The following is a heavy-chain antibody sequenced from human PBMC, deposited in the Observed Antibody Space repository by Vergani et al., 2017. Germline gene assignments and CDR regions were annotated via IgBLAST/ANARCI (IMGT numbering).Heavy chain of an antibody. Sequence: QVQLVESGGGVVQPGRSLRLSCAASGFTFSSYGMHWVRQAPGKGLEWVAVISYDGSNKYYADSVKGRFTIARDNSKNTLYLQMNSLRAEDTAVYYCAKLCIGWYYFDYWGQGTLVTVSS. CDR3: AKLCIGWYYFDY. CDR1: GFTFSSYG. D-gene: IGHD6-19*01. V-gene: IGHV3-30*18. CDR2: ISYDGSNK. J-gene: IGHJ4*02.